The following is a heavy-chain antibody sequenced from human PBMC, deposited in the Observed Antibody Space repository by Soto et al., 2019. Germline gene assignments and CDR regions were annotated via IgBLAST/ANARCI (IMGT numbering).Heavy chain of an antibody. J-gene: IGHJ4*02. CDR1: GFTFTSYA. CDR3: TQDGGSRDWLTVN. Sequence: EVQLLESGGDLVQPGGSLRLSCAASGFTFTSYAMSWIRQAPGKGVEWVSAITGGGDNTYYAASVKGRFTISRDNSKNTLYLQMNSLRAEDTAFYYCTQDGGSRDWLTVNWGQGTLVSVSS. CDR2: ITGGGDNT. V-gene: IGHV3-23*01. D-gene: IGHD3-9*01.